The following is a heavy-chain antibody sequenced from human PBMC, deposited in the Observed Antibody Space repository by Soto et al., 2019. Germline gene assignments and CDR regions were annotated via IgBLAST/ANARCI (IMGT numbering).Heavy chain of an antibody. CDR3: ARADIVVVVAATDYYYGMDV. V-gene: IGHV1-69*13. CDR2: IIPIFGTA. CDR1: GGTFSSYA. J-gene: IGHJ6*02. Sequence: GASVKVSCKASGGTFSSYAISWVRQAPGQGLEWMGGIIPIFGTANYAQKFQGRVTITADESTSTAYMELSSLRSEDTAVYYCARADIVVVVAATDYYYGMDVWGQGTTVTVSS. D-gene: IGHD2-15*01.